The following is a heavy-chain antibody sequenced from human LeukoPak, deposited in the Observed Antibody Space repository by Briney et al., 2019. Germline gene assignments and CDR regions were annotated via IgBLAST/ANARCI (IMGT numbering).Heavy chain of an antibody. J-gene: IGHJ4*02. V-gene: IGHV3-23*01. D-gene: IGHD3-3*01. CDR3: ASCPVRYDFWSGYYSPMGYFDY. CDR1: GFTFSSYA. CDR2: ISGSGGST. Sequence: GGSLRRSCAASGFTFSSYAMSWVRQAPGKGLEWVSAISGSGGSTYYADSVKGRFTISRDNSKNTLYLQMNSLRAEDTAVYYCASCPVRYDFWSGYYSPMGYFDYWGQGTLVTVSS.